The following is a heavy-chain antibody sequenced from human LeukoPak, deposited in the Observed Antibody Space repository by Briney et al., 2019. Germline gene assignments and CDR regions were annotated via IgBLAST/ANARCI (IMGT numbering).Heavy chain of an antibody. CDR1: GGSISNYY. CDR3: ARSAGDWFDP. CDR2: IYYSGGT. V-gene: IGHV4-59*01. J-gene: IGHJ5*02. Sequence: SETLSLTCTVSGGSISNYYWIWIRQPPGRGLEWIGYIYYSGGTNYNASLKSRVTISLDTSKNQFSLKLNSVTAADTAVYYCARSAGDWFDPWGQGALVTVSS. D-gene: IGHD3-10*01.